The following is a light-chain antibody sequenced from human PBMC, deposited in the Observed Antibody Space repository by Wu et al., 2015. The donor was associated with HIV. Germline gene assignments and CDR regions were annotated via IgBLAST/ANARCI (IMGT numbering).Light chain of an antibody. CDR3: QQYYSPLEGFT. Sequence: DIQMTQSPSSLSASVGDRVTITCRASQGIGNSLAWYQQKPGKAPKLLLYAASRLESGVPSRFSGSGSGTDYTLTTSSLQPEDFATYYCQQYYSPLEGFTFGPGTEVEI. CDR1: QGIGNS. V-gene: IGKV1-NL1*01. CDR2: AAS. J-gene: IGKJ3*01.